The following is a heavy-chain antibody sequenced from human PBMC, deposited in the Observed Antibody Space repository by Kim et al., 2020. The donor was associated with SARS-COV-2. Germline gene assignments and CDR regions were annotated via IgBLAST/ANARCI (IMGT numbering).Heavy chain of an antibody. CDR3: ARDGGYNGVYGH. CDR2: IYYSGST. D-gene: IGHD2-8*01. CDR1: GGSISSGGYY. V-gene: IGHV4-31*03. J-gene: IGHJ4*02. Sequence: SETLSLTCTVSGGSISSGGYYWSWIRQHPGKGLEWIGYIYYSGSTYYNPSLKSRVTISVDTSKNQFSLKLSSVTAADTAVYYCARDGGYNGVYGHWGQGTLVTVSS.